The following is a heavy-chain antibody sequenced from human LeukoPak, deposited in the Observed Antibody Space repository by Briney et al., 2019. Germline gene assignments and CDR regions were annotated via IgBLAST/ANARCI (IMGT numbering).Heavy chain of an antibody. D-gene: IGHD2-2*01. CDR2: IYYSGST. V-gene: IGHV4-31*03. J-gene: IGHJ4*02. CDR3: ASLDCSSTSCPFDY. Sequence: PSETLSLTCTVSGGSLSSGGYYWSWIRQHPGKGLEWIGYIYYSGSTYYNPSLKSRVTISVDTSKNQFSLKLSSVTAADTAVYYCASLDCSSTSCPFDYWGQGTLVTVSS. CDR1: GGSLSSGGYY.